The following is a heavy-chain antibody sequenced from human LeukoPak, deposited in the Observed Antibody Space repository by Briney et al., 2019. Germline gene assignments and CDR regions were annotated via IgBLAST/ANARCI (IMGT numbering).Heavy chain of an antibody. D-gene: IGHD6-6*01. CDR3: ARVSRDSSSSRGATDY. CDR1: GGSISSSSYY. Sequence: SETLSLTCTVSGGSISSSSYYWGWIRQPPGKGLEWIGSIYYSGSTYYNPSLKSRVTISVDTSKNQFSLKLSSVTAADTAVYYCARVSRDSSSSRGATDYWGQGTLVTVSS. J-gene: IGHJ4*02. V-gene: IGHV4-39*07. CDR2: IYYSGST.